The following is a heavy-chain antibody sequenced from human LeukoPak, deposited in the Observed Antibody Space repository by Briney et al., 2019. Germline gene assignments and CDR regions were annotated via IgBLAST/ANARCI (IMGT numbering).Heavy chain of an antibody. J-gene: IGHJ4*02. CDR2: IHSGGNT. CDR1: GFTVSSNY. Sequence: GSLRLSCAASGFTVSSNYMSWVRPAPGKGLEWVSLIHSGGNTYHADSVKGRFTISRDNSKNTLYLQMNSLRAEDTAVYYYARPDYYDSSGYPPTRFDYWGQGTLVTVSS. V-gene: IGHV3-53*01. D-gene: IGHD3-22*01. CDR3: ARPDYYDSSGYPPTRFDY.